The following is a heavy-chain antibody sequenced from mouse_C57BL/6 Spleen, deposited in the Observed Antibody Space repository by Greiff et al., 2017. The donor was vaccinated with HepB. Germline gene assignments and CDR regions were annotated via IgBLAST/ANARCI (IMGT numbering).Heavy chain of an antibody. D-gene: IGHD2-1*01. CDR3: ARLDYGTLYYAMDY. J-gene: IGHJ4*01. CDR1: GYTFTSYW. V-gene: IGHV1-69*01. CDR2: IDPSDSYT. Sequence: QVQLKQPGAELVMPGASVKLSCKASGYTFTSYWMHWVKQRPGQGLEWIGEIDPSDSYTNYNQKFKGKSTLTVDKSSSTAYMQLSSLTSEDSAVYYCARLDYGTLYYAMDYWGQGTSVTVSS.